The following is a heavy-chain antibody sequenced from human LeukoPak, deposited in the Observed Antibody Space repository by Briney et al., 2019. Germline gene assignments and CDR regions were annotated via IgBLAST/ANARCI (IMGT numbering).Heavy chain of an antibody. CDR3: ARLRRNSDRSDFFYYYDH. J-gene: IGHJ4*02. CDR2: VNTVSSYI. CDR1: GFTFSDYS. Sequence: GGSLRLSCAASGFTFSDYSMYWVRQAPGKGLEWVASVNTVSSYIYYADSMRGRFTISRDNAKNSLFLQMNSLRAEDTAVYYCARLRRNSDRSDFFYYYDHWGQGTLVTVSS. V-gene: IGHV3-21*01. D-gene: IGHD3-22*01.